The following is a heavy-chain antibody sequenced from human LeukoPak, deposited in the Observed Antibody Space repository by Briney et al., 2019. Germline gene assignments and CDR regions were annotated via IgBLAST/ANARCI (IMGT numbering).Heavy chain of an antibody. D-gene: IGHD3-3*01. V-gene: IGHV3-9*03. CDR3: AKDIGPYYDFWSGYYDFDP. CDR2: ISWNSGSI. CDR1: GFTFDDYA. J-gene: IGHJ5*02. Sequence: PGGSLRLSCAASGFTFDDYAMHWVRQAPGKGLEWVSGISWNSGSIGYADSVKGRFTISRDNAKNSLYLQMNSLRAEDMALYYCAKDIGPYYDFWSGYYDFDPWGQGTLVTVSS.